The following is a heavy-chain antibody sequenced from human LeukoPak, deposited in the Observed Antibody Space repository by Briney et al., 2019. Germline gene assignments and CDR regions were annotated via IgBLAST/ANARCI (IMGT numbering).Heavy chain of an antibody. CDR1: GGSISSYY. J-gene: IGHJ6*03. CDR2: IYTSGST. CDR3: ARLRYSSPIYYYMDV. D-gene: IGHD4-11*01. Sequence: SETLSLTCTVSGGSISSYYWSWIRQPAGKGLEWIGRIYTSGSTNYNPSLKSRVTISVDTSKNQFSLKLGSVTAADTAVYYCARLRYSSPIYYYMDVWGKGTTVTVSS. V-gene: IGHV4-4*07.